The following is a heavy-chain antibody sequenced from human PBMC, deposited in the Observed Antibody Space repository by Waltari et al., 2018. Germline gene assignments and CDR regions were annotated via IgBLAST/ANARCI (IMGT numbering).Heavy chain of an antibody. J-gene: IGHJ1*01. D-gene: IGHD3-3*01. CDR1: GFTFSRYA. CDR2: ISGSGGST. CDR3: AGFWDLNEYFQH. Sequence: EVQLLESGGGLVQPGGSLRLSCAASGFTFSRYAMSWVCQAPGKGLEWVSAISGSGGSTYYADSVKGRFTISRDNSKNTLYLQMNSLRAEDTAVYYCAGFWDLNEYFQHWGQGTLVTVSS. V-gene: IGHV3-23*01.